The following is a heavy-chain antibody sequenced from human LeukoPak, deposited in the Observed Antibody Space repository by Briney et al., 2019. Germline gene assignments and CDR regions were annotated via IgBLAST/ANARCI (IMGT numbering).Heavy chain of an antibody. CDR2: IYYSGST. CDR1: GGSISSSSYY. CDR3: ARDKGNWNDRAIGY. Sequence: PSETLSLTCTVSGGSISSSSYYWGWIRQPPGKGLEWIGSIYYSGSTYYNPSLKSRVTISVDTSKNQFSLKLSSVTAADTAVYYCARDKGNWNDRAIGYWGQGTLVTVSS. V-gene: IGHV4-39*07. J-gene: IGHJ4*02. D-gene: IGHD1-1*01.